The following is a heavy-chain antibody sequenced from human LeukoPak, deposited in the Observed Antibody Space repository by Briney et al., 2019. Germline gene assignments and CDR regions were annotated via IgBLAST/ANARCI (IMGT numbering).Heavy chain of an antibody. CDR3: ARDCIPPVIAARPDAFDI. CDR1: GFTFSSYS. CDR2: ISSSSSYI. V-gene: IGHV3-21*01. Sequence: GGSLRLSCAASGFTFSSYSMNWVRQAPGKGLEWVSSISSSSSYIYYADSVKGRFTISRDNAKNSVYLQMNSLRAGDTAVYYCARDCIPPVIAARPDAFDIWGQGTMVTVSS. J-gene: IGHJ3*02. D-gene: IGHD6-6*01.